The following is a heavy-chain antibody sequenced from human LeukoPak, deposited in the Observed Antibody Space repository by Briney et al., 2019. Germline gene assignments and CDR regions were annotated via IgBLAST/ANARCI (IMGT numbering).Heavy chain of an antibody. Sequence: GGSLRLSCAASGFAFSIYDMHWVRQPTGKGLEWVSAIGTTDNSYYIDSVKGRFTISRENAKNSLYLQMNSLRAEDTAIYYCARVPTNSWYNWFDPWGQGTLVTVSS. D-gene: IGHD2-8*01. CDR3: ARVPTNSWYNWFDP. CDR2: IGTTDNS. CDR1: GFAFSIYD. V-gene: IGHV3-13*01. J-gene: IGHJ5*02.